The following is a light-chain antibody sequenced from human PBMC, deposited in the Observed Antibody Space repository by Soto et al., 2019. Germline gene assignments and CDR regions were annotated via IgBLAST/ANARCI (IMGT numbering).Light chain of an antibody. V-gene: IGLV2-14*01. CDR3: SSYTTISTYV. CDR2: DVR. Sequence: QSALTQPASVSGSPGQSITISFTGTSSDVGGYNYVSWYQQHPGKAPKLMIYDVRNRPSGVSNRFSGSKSVNTASLTISGLQAEDEADYYCSSYTTISTYVFGTGTKAPS. CDR1: SSDVGGYNY. J-gene: IGLJ1*01.